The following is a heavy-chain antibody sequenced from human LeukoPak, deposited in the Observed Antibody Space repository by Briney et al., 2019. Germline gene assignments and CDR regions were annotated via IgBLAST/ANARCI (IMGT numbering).Heavy chain of an antibody. CDR3: ARGGSGIAVAGTWDY. CDR2: IYYSGST. CDR1: GGSISSSSYY. J-gene: IGHJ4*02. D-gene: IGHD6-19*01. V-gene: IGHV4-39*01. Sequence: PSETLSLTCTVSGGSISSSSYYWGWIRQPPGKGLEWIGSIYYSGSTYYNPSLKSRVTISVDTSKNQFSLKLSSVTAADTAVYYCARGGSGIAVAGTWDYWGQGTLVTVSS.